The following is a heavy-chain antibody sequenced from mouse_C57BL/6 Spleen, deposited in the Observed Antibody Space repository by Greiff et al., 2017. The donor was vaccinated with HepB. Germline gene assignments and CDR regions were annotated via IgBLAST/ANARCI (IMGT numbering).Heavy chain of an antibody. D-gene: IGHD1-1*01. V-gene: IGHV1-5*01. CDR1: GYTFTSYW. J-gene: IGHJ2*01. CDR2: IYPGNSDT. Sequence: EVQLQQSGTVLARPGASVKMSCKTSGYTFTSYWMHWVKQRPGQGLEWIGAIYPGNSDTSYNQKFKGKAKLTAVTSASTAYMELSSLTNEDSAVYYCTSLPGDYYGSSSHFDYWGQGTTLTVSS. CDR3: TSLPGDYYGSSSHFDY.